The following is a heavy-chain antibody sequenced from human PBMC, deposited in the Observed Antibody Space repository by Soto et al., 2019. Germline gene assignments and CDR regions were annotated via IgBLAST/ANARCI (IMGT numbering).Heavy chain of an antibody. CDR2: ISSSSSYT. V-gene: IGHV3-11*06. D-gene: IGHD2-2*02. CDR1: GFTFSDYY. Sequence: QVQLVESGGDLVKPGGSLRLSCAASGFTFSDYYMSWIRQAPGKGLEWVSYISSSSSYTNYADSVKGRFTISRDNAKNSLYLQMNSLRAEDTAVYYCAREVPAAIDRGYYYYYGMDVWGQGTTVTVSS. J-gene: IGHJ6*02. CDR3: AREVPAAIDRGYYYYYGMDV.